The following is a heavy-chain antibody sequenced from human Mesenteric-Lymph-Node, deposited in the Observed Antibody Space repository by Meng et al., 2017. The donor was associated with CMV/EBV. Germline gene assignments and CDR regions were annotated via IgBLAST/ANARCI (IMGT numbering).Heavy chain of an antibody. J-gene: IGHJ3*02. CDR2: INPNSGGT. V-gene: IGHV1-2*02. CDR1: GYTFTDYY. D-gene: IGHD3-22*01. Sequence: ASVKVSCKASGYTFTDYYMHWVRQAPGQGLEWMGWINPNSGGTNYAQKLQGRVTMTTDTSTSTAYMELRSLRSDDTAVYYCARLGYFSGYFSRDDAFDIWGQGTMVTVSS. CDR3: ARLGYFSGYFSRDDAFDI.